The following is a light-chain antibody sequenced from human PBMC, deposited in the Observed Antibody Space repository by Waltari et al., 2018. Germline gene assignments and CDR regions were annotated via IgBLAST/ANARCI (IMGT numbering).Light chain of an antibody. Sequence: QPVLTQPPSASASLGASVKLTCTLSSGHNNNAIAWHQQQPEKGPRFLMKVNSDGRHSKGDWIPDRFSGSSSGTEWYLIISSLQSEDEADYYCQTWGTGTWVFGGGTRLTVL. CDR3: QTWGTGTWV. CDR1: SGHNNNA. J-gene: IGLJ3*02. CDR2: VNSDGRH. V-gene: IGLV4-69*01.